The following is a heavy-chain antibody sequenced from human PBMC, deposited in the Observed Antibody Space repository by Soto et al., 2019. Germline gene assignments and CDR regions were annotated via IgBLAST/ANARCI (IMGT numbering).Heavy chain of an antibody. CDR3: ARVAYCGGDCYRGFDP. J-gene: IGHJ5*02. Sequence: QLQLQESGSGLVKPSQTLSLTCAVSGGSISSGGYSWSWIRQPPGKGLEWIGYIYHSGSTYYNPSLKRRVTISVDSSKNQFSLKLSSVTAADTAVYSCARVAYCGGDCYRGFDPWGQGTLVTVSS. CDR1: GGSISSGGYS. V-gene: IGHV4-30-2*01. CDR2: IYHSGST. D-gene: IGHD2-21*02.